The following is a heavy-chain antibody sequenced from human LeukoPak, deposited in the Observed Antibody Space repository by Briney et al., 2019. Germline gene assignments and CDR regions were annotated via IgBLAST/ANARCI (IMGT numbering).Heavy chain of an antibody. J-gene: IGHJ4*02. Sequence: SETLSLTCTVSGGSISSGGYYWSWIRQHPGKGLEWMWYIYYSGITYYNPALESRVIISLDTSKNQFSLKLSSVTAADTAVYYCARRSSSSGYFDYWGQGALVTVSS. V-gene: IGHV4-31*03. CDR2: IYYSGIT. D-gene: IGHD6-6*01. CDR1: GGSISSGGYY. CDR3: ARRSSSSGYFDY.